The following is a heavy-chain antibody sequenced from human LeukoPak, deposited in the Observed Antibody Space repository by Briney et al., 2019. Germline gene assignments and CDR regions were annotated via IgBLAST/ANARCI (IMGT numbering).Heavy chain of an antibody. V-gene: IGHV4-39*07. D-gene: IGHD1-26*01. CDR3: ARDTVGATFPGAFDI. CDR2: MYYSGTT. J-gene: IGHJ3*02. Sequence: PSETLSLTCAVAGGSISSSSYYWGWIRQPPGKGLEWIGSMYYSGTTYYNSSLKSRVTISVDTSNNQFSLKLSSVTAADTAVYYCARDTVGATFPGAFDIWGQGTMVTVSS. CDR1: GGSISSSSYY.